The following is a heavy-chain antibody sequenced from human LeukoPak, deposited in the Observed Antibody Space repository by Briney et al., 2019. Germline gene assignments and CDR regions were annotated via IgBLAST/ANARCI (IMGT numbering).Heavy chain of an antibody. CDR2: INPTGGST. Sequence: ASVKVSCKASGYTFPSYFMHWVRQAPGQGLEWMGIINPTGGSTTYAQKFQGRVTMTRNTSISTAYMELSSLRSEDTAVYYCARGAPGNIVLMVYATKYYFDYWGQGTLVTVSS. CDR1: GYTFPSYF. CDR3: ARGAPGNIVLMVYATKYYFDY. V-gene: IGHV1-46*01. J-gene: IGHJ4*02. D-gene: IGHD2-8*01.